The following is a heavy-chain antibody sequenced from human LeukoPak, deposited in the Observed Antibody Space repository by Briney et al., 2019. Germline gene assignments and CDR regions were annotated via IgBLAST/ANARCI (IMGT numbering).Heavy chain of an antibody. CDR3: AAGFDN. CDR1: GFTFSSYA. J-gene: IGHJ4*01. V-gene: IGHV3-30-3*01. Sequence: GRSLRLSCAASGFTFSSYAMHWVRQAPGKGLAGVAGISYDGSNKYYADSVQGRFTISRDNSKNTLDLQMNSLRAENTAVYYWAAGFDNWGHGTLVTVSS. CDR2: ISYDGSNK.